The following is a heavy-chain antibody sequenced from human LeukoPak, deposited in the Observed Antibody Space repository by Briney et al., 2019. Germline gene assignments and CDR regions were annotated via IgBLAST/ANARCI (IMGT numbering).Heavy chain of an antibody. CDR2: ISSSGSTI. CDR3: ARDPPGNYYYYYMDV. Sequence: GGSLRLXCAASGFTFSSYEMNWVRQAPGKGLEWVSYISSSGSTIYYADSVKGRFTISRDNAKNSLYLQMNSLRAEDTAVYYCARDPPGNYYYYYMDVWGKGTTVTVSS. J-gene: IGHJ6*03. V-gene: IGHV3-48*03. CDR1: GFTFSSYE. D-gene: IGHD6-13*01.